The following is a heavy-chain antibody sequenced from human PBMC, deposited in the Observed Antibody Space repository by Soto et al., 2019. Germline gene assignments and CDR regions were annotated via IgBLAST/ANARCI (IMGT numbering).Heavy chain of an antibody. CDR2: IIPVFGTV. J-gene: IGHJ5*02. Sequence: QVRLVQSGAEVKKPGSSVKVSCKASGGSFSNYAVTWLRLAPVQGLEWLGGIIPVFGTVNYAQKFQGRVTITADESTRTDYMELNRLRSEDTAVYYWAIDNPYTNSFGTWFDPWGQGTLVIVS. CDR3: AIDNPYTNSFGTWFDP. D-gene: IGHD6-13*01. V-gene: IGHV1-69*01. CDR1: GGSFSNYA.